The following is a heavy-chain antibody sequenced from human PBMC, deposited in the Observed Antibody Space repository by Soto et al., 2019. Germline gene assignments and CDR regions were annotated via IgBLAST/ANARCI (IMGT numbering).Heavy chain of an antibody. CDR1: GFPFSSYA. Sequence: GGSLRLSCAASGFPFSSYAMSWVRQAPGKGLEWVSGIGGSGGDKFYADSVEGRFTVSRDNAENTLSPELNSLRVEDTAIYYCARRSWRGRADYWGQGILVTVSS. D-gene: IGHD3-3*01. J-gene: IGHJ4*02. CDR2: IGGSGGDK. V-gene: IGHV3-23*01. CDR3: ARRSWRGRADY.